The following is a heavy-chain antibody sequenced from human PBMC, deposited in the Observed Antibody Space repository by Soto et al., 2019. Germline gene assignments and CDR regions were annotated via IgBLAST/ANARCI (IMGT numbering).Heavy chain of an antibody. Sequence: QVHLQESGPGLVKPSETLSLTCTVSGGSISSYYWSWIRQPPGKGLEWIGYIYYSGGTNYNPSLKSRVTISVDTSKHQFSLQLSSVTAADTAVYYCASSGGSYAVFDYWGQGTLVTVSS. J-gene: IGHJ4*02. V-gene: IGHV4-59*01. CDR3: ASSGGSYAVFDY. CDR2: IYYSGGT. D-gene: IGHD1-26*01. CDR1: GGSISSYY.